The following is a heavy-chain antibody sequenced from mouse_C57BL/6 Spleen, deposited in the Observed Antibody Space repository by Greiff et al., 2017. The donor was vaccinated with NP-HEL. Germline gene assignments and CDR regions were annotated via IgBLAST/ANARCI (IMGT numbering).Heavy chain of an antibody. D-gene: IGHD3-3*01. CDR3: ARWAGYAMDY. CDR2: INPNNGGT. J-gene: IGHJ4*01. Sequence: VQLQQSGPELVKPGASVKISCKASGYTFTDYYMNWVKQSHGKSLEWIGDINPNNGGTSYNQKFKGKATLTVDKSSSTAYMELRSLTSEDSAVYYCARWAGYAMDYWGQGTSVTVSS. V-gene: IGHV1-26*01. CDR1: GYTFTDYY.